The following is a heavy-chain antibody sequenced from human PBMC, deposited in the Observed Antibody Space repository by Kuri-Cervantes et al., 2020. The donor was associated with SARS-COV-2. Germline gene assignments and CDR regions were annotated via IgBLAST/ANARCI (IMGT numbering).Heavy chain of an antibody. D-gene: IGHD6-13*01. J-gene: IGHJ6*02. CDR3: ARGAAAADYFFYGMDV. V-gene: IGHV3-30*03. CDR1: GFIFSNFW. CDR2: ISYDGSDK. Sequence: GGSLRLSCAASGFIFSNFWMNWVRQAPGKGLEWVTLISYDGSDKYYADSVKGRFTISRDNSKSTLFLQMNSLRAEDTAEYYCARGAAAADYFFYGMDVWGRGTTVTVSS.